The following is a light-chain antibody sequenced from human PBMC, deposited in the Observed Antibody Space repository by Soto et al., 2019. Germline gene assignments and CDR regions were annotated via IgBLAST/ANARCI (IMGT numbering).Light chain of an antibody. CDR2: DAS. J-gene: IGKJ1*01. CDR1: QTVRTN. V-gene: IGKV3-11*01. Sequence: ENVFTQSPATLSLSPGERATLSCRASQTVRTNLAWYQQRPGQAPRLLIYDASSRATGIPARFSGSGSGTDFTLTISSREPEDFAVYYCLQRSNWPPWPFGQGTK. CDR3: LQRSNWPPWP.